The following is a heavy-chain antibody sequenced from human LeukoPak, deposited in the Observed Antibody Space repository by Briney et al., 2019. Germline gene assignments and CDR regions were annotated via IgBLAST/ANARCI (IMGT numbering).Heavy chain of an antibody. J-gene: IGHJ3*02. D-gene: IGHD5-18*01. CDR3: ARGRLQLWFCAFDI. CDR1: GGSISSSSYY. Sequence: SETLSLTCTVSGGSISSSSYYWSWIRQPPGKGLEWIGEINHSGSTNYNPSLKSRVTISVDTSKNQFSLKLSSVTAADTAVYYCARGRLQLWFCAFDIWGQGTMVTVSS. V-gene: IGHV4-39*07. CDR2: INHSGST.